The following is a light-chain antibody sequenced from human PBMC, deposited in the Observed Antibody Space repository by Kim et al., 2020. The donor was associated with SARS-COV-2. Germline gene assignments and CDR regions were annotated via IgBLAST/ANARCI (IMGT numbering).Light chain of an antibody. CDR1: SSNIGAGYD. Sequence: QRVTISCTGSSSNIGAGYDVHWYQQLPGPAPKLLIYGNSNRPSGVPDRFSGSKSGTSASLAITGLQAEDEADYYCQSYDSSLSGPVFGGGTQLTVL. V-gene: IGLV1-40*01. CDR2: GNS. J-gene: IGLJ2*01. CDR3: QSYDSSLSGPV.